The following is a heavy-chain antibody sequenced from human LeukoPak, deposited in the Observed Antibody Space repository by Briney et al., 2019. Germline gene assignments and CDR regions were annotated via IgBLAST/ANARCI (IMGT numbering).Heavy chain of an antibody. CDR3: AKLGGAAADYYYYCMDV. V-gene: IGHV4-59*01. J-gene: IGHJ6*03. CDR1: GGSISSYY. CDR2: IYYSGST. Sequence: SETLSLTCTVSGGSISSYYWSWIRQPPGKGLEWIGYIYYSGSTNYNPSLKSRVTISVDTSKNQFSLKLSSVTAADTAVYYCAKLGGAAADYYYYCMDVWGKGTTVTISS. D-gene: IGHD6-13*01.